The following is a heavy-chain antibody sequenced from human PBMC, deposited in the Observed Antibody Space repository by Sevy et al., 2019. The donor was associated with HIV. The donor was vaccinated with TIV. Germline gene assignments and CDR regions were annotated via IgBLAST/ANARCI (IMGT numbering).Heavy chain of an antibody. Sequence: GGSLRLSCTASGFTFSSYDMNWVRQAPGKGLEWVSKISSSGSSIYYADSVKGRFTISRDNAKNSLNLQMNSLRAEDTAVYYCARDRYYGSGSSGMDVWGQGTTVTVSS. V-gene: IGHV3-48*03. D-gene: IGHD3-10*01. J-gene: IGHJ6*02. CDR1: GFTFSSYD. CDR3: ARDRYYGSGSSGMDV. CDR2: ISSSGSSI.